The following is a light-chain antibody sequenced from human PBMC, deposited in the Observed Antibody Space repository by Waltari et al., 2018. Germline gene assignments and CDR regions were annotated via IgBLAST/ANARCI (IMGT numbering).Light chain of an antibody. CDR3: AAWDDSLSGVV. J-gene: IGLJ2*01. V-gene: IGLV1-47*01. CDR2: RNN. Sequence: QSVLTQPPSASGPPGQRFTISCSGSTSTIGSNYGYGSQQLPGTAPKLLIYRNNQRPSGVPDRFSGSKSGTSASLAISGLRSEDEADYYCAAWDDSLSGVVFGGGTKLTVL. CDR1: TSTIGSNY.